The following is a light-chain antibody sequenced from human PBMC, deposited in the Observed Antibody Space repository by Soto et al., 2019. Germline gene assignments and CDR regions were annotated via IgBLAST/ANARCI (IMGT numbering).Light chain of an antibody. V-gene: IGKV1-9*01. CDR1: QDTSRS. CDR3: QQLYTYPLT. J-gene: IGKJ4*02. Sequence: DTQVTQSPSFLSASVGDRVTIPCRASQDTSRSLGWYQQKPGKAPKLLIYAASTLHSGVPSRFSGSGSGTEFTLTISSLQPEDFATYYCQQLYTYPLTFGGGTKVDIK. CDR2: AAS.